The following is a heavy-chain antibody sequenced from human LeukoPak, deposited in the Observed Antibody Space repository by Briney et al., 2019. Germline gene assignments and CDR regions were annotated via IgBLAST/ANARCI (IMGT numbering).Heavy chain of an antibody. J-gene: IGHJ6*02. D-gene: IGHD3-16*01. Sequence: GGSLRLSCAASGFTFSSYWMNWARQAPGKGLEWVASINHNGNVSYYVDSVKGRFTISRDNAKNSLYLQMSNLRAEDTAVYFCARGGGLDVWGQGATVTVSS. CDR3: ARGGGLDV. CDR2: INHNGNVS. V-gene: IGHV3-7*03. CDR1: GFTFSSYW.